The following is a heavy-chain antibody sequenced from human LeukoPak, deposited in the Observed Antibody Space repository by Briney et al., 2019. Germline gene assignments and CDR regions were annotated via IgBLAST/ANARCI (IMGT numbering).Heavy chain of an antibody. CDR1: GFTFSSYA. D-gene: IGHD3-10*01. V-gene: IGHV3-53*01. Sequence: GESLRLSCAASGFTFSSYAMHWVRQAPGKGLEWVSVIYSGGSTYYADSVKGRFTISRDNSKNTLYLQMNSLRAEDTAVYYCARGLYGSGSYYPDYWGQGTLVTVSS. J-gene: IGHJ4*02. CDR3: ARGLYGSGSYYPDY. CDR2: IYSGGST.